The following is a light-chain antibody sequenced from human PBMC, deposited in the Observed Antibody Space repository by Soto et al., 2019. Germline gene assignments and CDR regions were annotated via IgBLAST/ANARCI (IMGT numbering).Light chain of an antibody. CDR2: DVS. CDR1: SSDICGYSY. J-gene: IGLJ1*01. V-gene: IGLV2-14*01. CDR3: ASYSTSSTYF. Sequence: QSVLAQLASVSGSPGQAIAISCTGTSSDICGYSYVSWYQQQPGKAPNLVISDVSNRPSGVSDRFSGSKSGNTASLTFSGPQTEDAADYYCASYSTSSTYFFGTGNKVTVL.